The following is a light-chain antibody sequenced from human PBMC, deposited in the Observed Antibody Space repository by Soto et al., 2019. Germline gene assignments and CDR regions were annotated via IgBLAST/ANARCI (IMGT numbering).Light chain of an antibody. CDR1: RPFVRQY. CDR3: QQNGRSPT. V-gene: IGKV3-20*01. Sequence: IVLSQSPDAVSLSPGERVSLCCRASRPFVRQYLAWYPQKSGQATRLLXXDPXTRATGIPERFIGSGSGSGTDFTIFISRLEPEDGGVYCCQQNGRSPTFGPGTKVDIK. J-gene: IGKJ3*01. CDR2: DPX.